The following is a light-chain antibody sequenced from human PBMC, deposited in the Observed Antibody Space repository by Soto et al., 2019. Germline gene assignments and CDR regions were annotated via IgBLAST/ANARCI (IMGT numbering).Light chain of an antibody. J-gene: IGLJ3*02. CDR2: EVS. Sequence: QSALTQSASVSGSPGQSITISCTGTSSDVGSYNYVSWYQQHPGKAPKLIIYEVSNRPSGVSNRFSGSKSGNTASLTISELQAEDEADYYCSSYTSSTTWVFGGGTQLTVL. V-gene: IGLV2-14*01. CDR1: SSDVGSYNY. CDR3: SSYTSSTTWV.